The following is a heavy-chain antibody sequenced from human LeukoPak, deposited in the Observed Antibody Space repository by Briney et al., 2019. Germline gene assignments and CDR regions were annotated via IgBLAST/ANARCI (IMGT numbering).Heavy chain of an antibody. V-gene: IGHV1-69*04. CDR2: IIPILGIA. D-gene: IGHD2-21*02. J-gene: IGHJ4*02. CDR1: GGTFSSYA. Sequence: ASVKVSCKASGGTFSSYAISWVRQAPGQGLEWMGRIIPILGIANYAQKFQGRVTITADKSTSTAYMELSSPRSEDTAVYYCASGEWYCGGDCPPLSWGQGTLVTVSS. CDR3: ASGEWYCGGDCPPLS.